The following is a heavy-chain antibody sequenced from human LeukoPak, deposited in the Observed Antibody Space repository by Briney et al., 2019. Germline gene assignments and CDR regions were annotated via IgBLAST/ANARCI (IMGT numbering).Heavy chain of an antibody. CDR2: IYYSGST. V-gene: IGHV4-39*07. Sequence: SETLSLTCTVSGGSISSSSYYWGWIRQPPGKGLEWIGSIYYSGSTYYNPSLKSRVTISVDTSKNQFSLKLSSVTAADTAVYYCARDRYYYDSSGDAFDIWGQGTMVTVSS. D-gene: IGHD3-22*01. CDR3: ARDRYYYDSSGDAFDI. CDR1: GGSISSSSYY. J-gene: IGHJ3*02.